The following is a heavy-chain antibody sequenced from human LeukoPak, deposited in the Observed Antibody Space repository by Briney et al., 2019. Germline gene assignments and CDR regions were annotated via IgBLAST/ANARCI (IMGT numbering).Heavy chain of an antibody. CDR1: GYSFTGFY. CDR2: INPNSGGP. D-gene: IGHD3-3*01. CDR3: ARRVGVIGATWPFDY. Sequence: GPSVNLSCKTSGYSFTGFYIHWDRQAPGQGLECMGWINPNSGGPKYAQKFQGRVTMTRDTSISTAYMELSRLKSDDTAVYFCARRVGVIGATWPFDYWGQGSLVTVSS. J-gene: IGHJ4*02. V-gene: IGHV1-2*02.